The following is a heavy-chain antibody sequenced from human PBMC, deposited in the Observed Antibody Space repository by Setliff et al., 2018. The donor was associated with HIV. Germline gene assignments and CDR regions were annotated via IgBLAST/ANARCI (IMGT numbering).Heavy chain of an antibody. CDR1: GCTFSTYV. CDR2: IITIFGTP. J-gene: IGHJ6*03. Sequence: SVKVSCKTSGCTFSTYVISWVRQAPGQGLEWMGGIITIFGTPNYAQKFQDRVTITADESTSTAYMELSSLTSEDTAVYYCAIKPRETSYKRFWYLFEGEGRYYCSYYYMDVGGKGTTVTVSS. V-gene: IGHV1-69*13. CDR3: AIKPRETSYKRFWYLFEGEGRYYCSYYYMDV. D-gene: IGHD3-16*01.